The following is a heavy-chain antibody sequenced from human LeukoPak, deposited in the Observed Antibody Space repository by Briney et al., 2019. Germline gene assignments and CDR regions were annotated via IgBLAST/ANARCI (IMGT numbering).Heavy chain of an antibody. V-gene: IGHV4-39*01. J-gene: IGHJ4*02. CDR2: FYYSGST. CDR3: VRHVYNIGWIYYFDD. Sequence: SETLSLTCTVSGDSISPSTHYWGWIRQPPGKGLEWIGSFYYSGSTYYNPSLKSRVTISVDTSKNQFSLKLSSVTAADTALYYCVRHVYNIGWIYYFDDWGQGTLVTVSS. CDR1: GDSISPSTHY. D-gene: IGHD6-19*01.